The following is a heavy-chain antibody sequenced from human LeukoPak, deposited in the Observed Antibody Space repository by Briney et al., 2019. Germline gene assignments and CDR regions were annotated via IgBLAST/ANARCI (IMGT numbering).Heavy chain of an antibody. CDR2: XNPXNGNT. D-gene: IGHD2-15*01. Sequence: ASVKVSCKASGYIFTSYDIHWVRXXTGXGLXWXXXXNPXNGNTGYAQKFQGRVAMTRNTSMTTAYMEMSSLTSEDTAVYYCARARDCSGGSCYVWLDPWGQGTLVTVSS. V-gene: IGHV1-8*01. CDR1: GYIFTSYD. CDR3: ARARDCSGGSCYVWLDP. J-gene: IGHJ5*02.